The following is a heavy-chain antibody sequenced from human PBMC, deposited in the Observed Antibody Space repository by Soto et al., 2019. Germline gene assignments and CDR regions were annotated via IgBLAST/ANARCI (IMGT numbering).Heavy chain of an antibody. CDR3: ARVTGRYYYGMDV. J-gene: IGHJ6*02. V-gene: IGHV4-39*07. Sequence: PSETLSLTCTFSGFSISSGGYYWSWIRKPPGKGLEWIGEINHSGSTNYNPSLKSRVTISVDTSKNQFSLKLSSVTAADTAVYYCARVTGRYYYGMDVWGQGTTVTVSS. CDR1: GFSISSGGYY. CDR2: INHSGST.